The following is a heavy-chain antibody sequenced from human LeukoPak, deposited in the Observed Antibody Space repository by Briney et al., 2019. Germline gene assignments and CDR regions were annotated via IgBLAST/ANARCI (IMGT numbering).Heavy chain of an antibody. Sequence: SETLSLTCAVYGGSFSGYYWSWIRQPPGKGLEWIGEINHSGSTNYNPSLKSRVTISVDTSKSQFSLKLSSVTAADTAVYYCARVRRGLMVRGVIYYFDYWGQGTLVTVSS. CDR2: INHSGST. V-gene: IGHV4-34*01. D-gene: IGHD3-10*01. CDR3: ARVRRGLMVRGVIYYFDY. J-gene: IGHJ4*02. CDR1: GGSFSGYY.